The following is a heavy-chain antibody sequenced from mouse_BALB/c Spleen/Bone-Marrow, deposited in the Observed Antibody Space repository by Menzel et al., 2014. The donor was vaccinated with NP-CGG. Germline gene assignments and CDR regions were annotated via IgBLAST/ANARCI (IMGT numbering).Heavy chain of an antibody. CDR3: TRGDGYGGFAY. CDR2: IHPSDSET. Sequence: QVQLKQSGAELVRPGASVKLSCKTSGYSFTTYWTNWVKQRPGQGLEWIGMIHPSDSETKLNQKFKDKATLTVDKSSNTAYMQLNSPTSEDSAVYYCTRGDGYGGFAYWGQGTLVTVSA. J-gene: IGHJ3*01. V-gene: IGHV1-61*01. CDR1: GYSFTTYW. D-gene: IGHD2-2*01.